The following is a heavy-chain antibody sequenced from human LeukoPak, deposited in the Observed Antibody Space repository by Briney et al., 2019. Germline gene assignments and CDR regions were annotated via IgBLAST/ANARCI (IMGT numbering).Heavy chain of an antibody. CDR2: ISSSSSYI. J-gene: IGHJ4*02. D-gene: IGHD6-19*01. V-gene: IGHV3-21*01. CDR3: ARDRVAVAGTFDY. CDR1: GFTFSSYS. Sequence: GGSLRLSCAASGFTFSSYSMNWVRQAPGKGLEWVSSISSSSSYIYYADSVKGGFTISRDNAKNSLYLQMNSLRAEDTAVYYCARDRVAVAGTFDYWGQGTLVTVSS.